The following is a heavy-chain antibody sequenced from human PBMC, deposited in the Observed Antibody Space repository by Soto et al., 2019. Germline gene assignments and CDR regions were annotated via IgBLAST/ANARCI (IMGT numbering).Heavy chain of an antibody. CDR3: ARSISAIPGDN. V-gene: IGHV3-7*05. CDR1: GFSFSSYW. Sequence: EVQLVESGGGLVQPGGSLRLSCAASGFSFSSYWMSWVRQVPGKGLEWVANIKPDGSEISYVDSVKGRFTISRDNAKNSVYLQMNSLSAEDTAMYHCARSISAIPGDNWGQGTLVTVSS. J-gene: IGHJ4*02. D-gene: IGHD2-2*01. CDR2: IKPDGSEI.